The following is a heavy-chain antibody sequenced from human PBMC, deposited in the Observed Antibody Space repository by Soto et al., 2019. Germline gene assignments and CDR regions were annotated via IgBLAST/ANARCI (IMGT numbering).Heavy chain of an antibody. V-gene: IGHV3-11*01. D-gene: IGHD3-10*01. CDR2: ISSVGTTT. J-gene: IGHJ6*02. Sequence: LRLSCGASGFTITHYYMSWLRQAPWKGAEWVSHISSVGTTTYYADSVKGRFSISMDNAKTSLYLQMNSLRAEDTAVYYCARDQEGSGSHWLGYNYYAMDVWGQGTTVTVSS. CDR1: GFTITHYY. CDR3: ARDQEGSGSHWLGYNYYAMDV.